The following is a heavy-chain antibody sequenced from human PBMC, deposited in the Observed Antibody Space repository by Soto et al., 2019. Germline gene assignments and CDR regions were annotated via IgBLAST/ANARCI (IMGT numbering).Heavy chain of an antibody. CDR2: INWNSGSI. Sequence: LRLSCAAAGFTFDDYAMHWVRQVPGKGLEWVSGINWNSGSIGYGDPVKGRFAISRDNAKNSLHLQMNSLSAEDTAFYYCVKDESINWYSGHFRHWGQGTLVTVSS. CDR1: GFTFDDYA. V-gene: IGHV3-9*01. J-gene: IGHJ1*01. D-gene: IGHD6-13*01. CDR3: VKDESINWYSGHFRH.